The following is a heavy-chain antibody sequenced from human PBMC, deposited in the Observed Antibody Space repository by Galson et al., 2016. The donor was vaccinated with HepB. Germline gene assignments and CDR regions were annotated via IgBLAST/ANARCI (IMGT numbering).Heavy chain of an antibody. Sequence: SVKVSCKAFGYTFTGHFMHWVRQVPGQGLEWMGWINPNSGATNSAPKFQGRVTMTTDTSISTAHLELSRLRSDDTAVYYCARVTTMIHGLILYGLDVWGKGTTVTVSS. CDR1: GYTFTGHF. J-gene: IGHJ6*04. D-gene: IGHD3-10*01. CDR3: ARVTTMIHGLILYGLDV. V-gene: IGHV1-2*02. CDR2: INPNSGAT.